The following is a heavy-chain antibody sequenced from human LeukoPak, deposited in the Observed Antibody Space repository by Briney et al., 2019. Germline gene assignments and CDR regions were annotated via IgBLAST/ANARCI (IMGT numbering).Heavy chain of an antibody. CDR2: ISSSSSFR. CDR1: GFTFSSYE. CDR3: ARNQEGGNFYGRDC. D-gene: IGHD1-26*01. V-gene: IGHV3-21*01. J-gene: IGHJ4*02. Sequence: PGGSLRLSCAASGFTFSSYEMNWVRQAPGKGLEWVSSISSSSSFRYYADSVRGRFTISRDNAKNSVYLQMNSLRAEDTAVYYCARNQEGGNFYGRDCWGQGSLVTVSS.